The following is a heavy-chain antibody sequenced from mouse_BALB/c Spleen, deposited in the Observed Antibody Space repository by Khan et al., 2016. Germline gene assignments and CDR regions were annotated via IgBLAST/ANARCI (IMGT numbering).Heavy chain of an antibody. CDR2: IWGDGST. Sequence: QVQLKESGPGLVAPSQSLSITCTVSGFSLTGYGVNWVRQPPGTGLEWLGMIWGDGSTDYNSALNSRLSISKDNSKSQVFLKMNGLPTDDTARYDCAREWEDYWGQGTAVTVSS. CDR3: AREWEDY. V-gene: IGHV2-6-7*01. CDR1: GFSLTGYG. D-gene: IGHD4-1*01. J-gene: IGHJ4*01.